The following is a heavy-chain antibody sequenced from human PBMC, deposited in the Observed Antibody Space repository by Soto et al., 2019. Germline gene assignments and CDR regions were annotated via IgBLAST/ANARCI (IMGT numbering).Heavy chain of an antibody. D-gene: IGHD2-15*01. J-gene: IGHJ6*02. CDR3: ARHVGYYYYGMDV. V-gene: IGHV4-39*01. CDR1: CGSISXSSYY. Sequence: SETLSLTCTVSCGSISXSSYYCGWIRQPPGKGLEWIGSIYYSGSTYYNPSLKSRVTISVDTSKNQFSLKLSSVTAADTAVYYCARHVGYYYYGMDVWGQGTTVTVSS. CDR2: IYYSGST.